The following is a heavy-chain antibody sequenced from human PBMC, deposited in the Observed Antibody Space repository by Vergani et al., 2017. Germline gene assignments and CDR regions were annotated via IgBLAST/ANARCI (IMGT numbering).Heavy chain of an antibody. J-gene: IGHJ5*02. CDR3: ARVAIYCSGGSCYSGYNWFDP. V-gene: IGHV4-39*07. Sequence: QLQLQESGPGLVKPSETLSLTCTVSGGSISSSSYYWGWIRQPPGKGVEWIGSIYYSGSTYYNPSLKSRVTISVDTSKNQFSLKLSSVTAADTAVYYCARVAIYCSGGSCYSGYNWFDPWGQGTLVTVSS. CDR2: IYYSGST. D-gene: IGHD2-15*01. CDR1: GGSISSSSYY.